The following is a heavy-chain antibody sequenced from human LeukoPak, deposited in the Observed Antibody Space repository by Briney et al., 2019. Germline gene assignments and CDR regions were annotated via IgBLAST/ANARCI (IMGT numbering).Heavy chain of an antibody. J-gene: IGHJ4*02. CDR2: ISGSGGST. CDR1: GFTFSSYA. V-gene: IGHV3-23*01. D-gene: IGHD6-19*01. CDR3: AKGQWLDKDVRGYFDY. Sequence: GGSLRLSCAASGFTFSSYAMSWVRQAPGKGLEWVSAISGSGGSTYYADSVKGRFTISRDNSKNTLYLQMNSLRAEDTAVYYCAKGQWLDKDVRGYFDYWGQGTLVTVSS.